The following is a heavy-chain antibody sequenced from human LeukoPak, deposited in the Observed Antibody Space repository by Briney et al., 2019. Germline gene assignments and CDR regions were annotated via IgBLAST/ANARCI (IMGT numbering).Heavy chain of an antibody. J-gene: IGHJ6*02. CDR2: IYPGDSDT. CDR3: ARLCPATSSHYYYGMDV. D-gene: IGHD2-15*01. CDR1: GYSFTSYW. V-gene: IGHV5-51*01. Sequence: GESLKISCKGSGYSFTSYWFGWVRQMPGKGLEGMGIIYPGDSDTRYSPSFQGQVTISADKSISTAYLQWSSLKASDTAMYYCARLCPATSSHYYYGMDVWGQGTTVTVSS.